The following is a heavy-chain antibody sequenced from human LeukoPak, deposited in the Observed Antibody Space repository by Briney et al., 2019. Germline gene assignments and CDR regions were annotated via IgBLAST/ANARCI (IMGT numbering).Heavy chain of an antibody. D-gene: IGHD4-23*01. J-gene: IGHJ6*03. V-gene: IGHV4-30-4*08. CDR2: IYYSGST. CDR3: ARVNYDYYYYMDV. CDR1: GGSISSGDYY. Sequence: TSETLSLTCTVSGGSISSGDYYWSWIRQPPGKGLEWIGYIYYSGSTYYNPSLKSRVTISVDTSKNQFSLKLSSVTAADTAVYYCARVNYDYYYYMDVWGKGTTVIVSS.